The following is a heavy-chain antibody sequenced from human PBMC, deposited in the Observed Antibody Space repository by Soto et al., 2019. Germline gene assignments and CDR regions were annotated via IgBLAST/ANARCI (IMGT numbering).Heavy chain of an antibody. V-gene: IGHV3-23*01. CDR1: GFTFSNYV. Sequence: VQLLESGGGLVQPGGSLRLSCAASGFTFSNYVMSWVRQAPGKGLEWVSIITSSGVDTFYPDSVKGRFTISRDNSKNTLYLQMNSLRAEDTAVYYCASPSGSLAHWGQGTLVTVSS. CDR2: ITSSGVDT. D-gene: IGHD1-26*01. CDR3: ASPSGSLAH. J-gene: IGHJ5*02.